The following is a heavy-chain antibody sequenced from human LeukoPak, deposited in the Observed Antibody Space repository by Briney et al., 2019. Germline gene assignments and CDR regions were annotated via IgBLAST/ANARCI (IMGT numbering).Heavy chain of an antibody. CDR3: ARASDQWLAVWDY. V-gene: IGHV4-39*07. CDR2: IFYSGST. CDR1: GGAISSSSYY. Sequence: SETLSLTCNVSGGAISSSSYYWGWVRQPPGKGLEWIGSIFYSGSTYYNPSLKSRVTISKDASKNHFSLKLSSVTAADTAVYYCARASDQWLAVWDYWGQGTLVTVSS. D-gene: IGHD6-19*01. J-gene: IGHJ4*02.